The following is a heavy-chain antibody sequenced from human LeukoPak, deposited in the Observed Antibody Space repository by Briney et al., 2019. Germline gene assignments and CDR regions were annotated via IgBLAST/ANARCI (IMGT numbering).Heavy chain of an antibody. CDR2: IYTSATT. CDR1: GGSISSYY. CDR3: ARAPTGTGGWNWFDP. Sequence: SETLSLTCFVSGGSISSYYWSWIRQPAGKGLELIGRIYTSATTNYNPSLKSRVTMSVDTSKNQFSLKLSSVTAADTAVYYCARAPTGTGGWNWFDPWGQGTLVTVSS. V-gene: IGHV4-4*07. D-gene: IGHD1-1*01. J-gene: IGHJ5*02.